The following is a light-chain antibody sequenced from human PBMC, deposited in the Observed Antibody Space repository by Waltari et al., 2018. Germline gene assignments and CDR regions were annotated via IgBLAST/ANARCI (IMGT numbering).Light chain of an antibody. CDR3: QERSNWPALT. V-gene: IGKV1-39*01. J-gene: IGKJ4*01. CDR2: GAP. Sequence: EIQITQSPSSLSAYVGDRVTITCRASQSISTSLNWYQQISGKAANLLIYGAPSLQIGGPSRCSGSRSGTDFTITIASLETEDSAVDYCQERSNWPALTFGAGSKVEIK. CDR1: QSISTS.